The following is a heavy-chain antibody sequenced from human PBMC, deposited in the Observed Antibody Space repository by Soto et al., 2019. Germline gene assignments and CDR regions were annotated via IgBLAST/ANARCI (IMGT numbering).Heavy chain of an antibody. D-gene: IGHD3-10*01. Sequence: GGSLRLSCAASGFTFSSYAMSWVRHAPGKGLERVSAISGSGGSTYYADTVKGRFTISRDNSKNTLYRQMNSLRAEDTPVYYFAKFLADDMPRGINWFGPRGQGTLVTVSS. CDR3: AKFLADDMPRGINWFGP. CDR2: ISGSGGST. V-gene: IGHV3-23*01. J-gene: IGHJ5*02. CDR1: GFTFSSYA.